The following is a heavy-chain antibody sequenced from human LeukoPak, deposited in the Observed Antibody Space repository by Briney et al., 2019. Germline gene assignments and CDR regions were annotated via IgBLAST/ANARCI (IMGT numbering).Heavy chain of an antibody. CDR1: GFTLSGYW. CDR2: INECVSLI. CDR3: VRDLILVWTPGDDFDF. Sequence: PGGSLRLSCAASGFTLSGYWMHWVRQAPGKGLEWVSGINECVSLITYADSVKGPFIISRDNAKNSLYLQMNSLRAEDTAVYYCVRDLILVWTPGDDFDFWGQGTLVTVSS. V-gene: IGHV3-74*01. J-gene: IGHJ4*02. D-gene: IGHD3-16*01.